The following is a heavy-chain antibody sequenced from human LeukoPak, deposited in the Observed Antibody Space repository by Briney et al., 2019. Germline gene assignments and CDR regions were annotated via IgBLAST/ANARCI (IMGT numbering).Heavy chain of an antibody. V-gene: IGHV3-23*01. D-gene: IGHD3-22*01. CDR3: AKGSYYDSSGSFYFDY. CDR1: GFTFSSYA. J-gene: IGHJ4*02. CDR2: ISGSGDNT. Sequence: GGSLRLSCAASGFTFSSYAMSWVRQAPGKGLEWVSVISGSGDNTYYADSVKGRFTTSRDNSKNTLYVQVNSLGTEDTAAYYCAKGSYYDSSGSFYFDYWGQGTLVTVSS.